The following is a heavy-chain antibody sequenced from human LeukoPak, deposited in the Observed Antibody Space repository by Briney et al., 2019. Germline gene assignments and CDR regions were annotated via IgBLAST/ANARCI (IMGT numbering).Heavy chain of an antibody. V-gene: IGHV4-38-2*02. CDR3: ARDRPQPGLEFDP. J-gene: IGHJ5*02. D-gene: IGHD3-3*01. CDR1: GGSISSGYY. Sequence: PSETLSLTCTVSGGSISSGYYWGWIRQPPGKGLEWIGSIYHSGSTYYNPSLKSRVTISVDTSKNQFSLKLSSVTAADTAVYYCARDRPQPGLEFDPWGQGTLVAVSS. CDR2: IYHSGST.